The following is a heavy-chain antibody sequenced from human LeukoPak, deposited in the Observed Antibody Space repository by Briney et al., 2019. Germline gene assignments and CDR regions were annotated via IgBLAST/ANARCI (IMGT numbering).Heavy chain of an antibody. CDR3: ARDGLFPAFDAFDI. CDR1: GFTFSSYW. D-gene: IGHD2-21*01. Sequence: GGSLRLSCAASGFTFSSYWMSWVRRAPGKGLEWVANIKQDGSEKYYVDSVKGRFTISRDNAKNSLYLQMNSLRAEDTAVYYCARDGLFPAFDAFDIWGQGTMVTVSS. CDR2: IKQDGSEK. J-gene: IGHJ3*02. V-gene: IGHV3-7*01.